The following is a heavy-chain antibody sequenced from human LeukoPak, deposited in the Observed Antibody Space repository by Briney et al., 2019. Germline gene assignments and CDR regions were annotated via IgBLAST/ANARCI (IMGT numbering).Heavy chain of an antibody. J-gene: IGHJ3*02. CDR2: IYYNGST. CDR1: GGSISSYY. D-gene: IGHD3-10*01. Sequence: SETLSLTCTVSGGSISSYYWSWIRQPPGKGLEWIGYIYYNGSTNYNPSLKSRVTISVDTSKNQFSLKLSSVTAADTAVYYCARDYYGSGSWYAFDIWGQGTMVTVSS. V-gene: IGHV4-59*01. CDR3: ARDYYGSGSWYAFDI.